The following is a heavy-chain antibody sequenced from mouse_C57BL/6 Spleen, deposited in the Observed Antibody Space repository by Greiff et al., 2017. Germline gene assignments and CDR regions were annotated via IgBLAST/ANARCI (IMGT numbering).Heavy chain of an antibody. CDR3: VRDQGYDGYFDY. Sequence: EVQLVESGGGLVQPKGSLKLSCAASGFTFNTYAMHWVRQAPGKGLEWVARIRSKSSNYATYYADSVKDRFTISRGDSQSMLYLQMNNLKTEDTAMYYCVRDQGYDGYFDYWGQGTTLTVSS. CDR1: GFTFNTYA. D-gene: IGHD2-3*01. V-gene: IGHV10-3*01. CDR2: IRSKSSNYAT. J-gene: IGHJ2*01.